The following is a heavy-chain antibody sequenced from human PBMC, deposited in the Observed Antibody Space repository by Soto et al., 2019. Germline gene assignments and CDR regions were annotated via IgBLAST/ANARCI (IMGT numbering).Heavy chain of an antibody. V-gene: IGHV4-34*01. Sequence: SETLSLTCAVYGGSFSGNYWTCIVHPPGTGLGWIGEIYHSGSTNYNPSLKSRVTISVDKSKNQFSLKLSSVTAADTAVYYCARVWTTVTNWFDPWGQGTLVTVSS. J-gene: IGHJ5*02. CDR1: GGSFSGNY. CDR2: IYHSGST. D-gene: IGHD4-17*01. CDR3: ARVWTTVTNWFDP.